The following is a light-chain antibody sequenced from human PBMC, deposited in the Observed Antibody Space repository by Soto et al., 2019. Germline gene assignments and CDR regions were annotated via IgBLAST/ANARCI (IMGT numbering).Light chain of an antibody. V-gene: IGLV1-40*01. CDR1: SSNLGAGYD. CDR2: GNS. J-gene: IGLJ1*01. CDR3: QSYDISLGGYV. Sequence: QAVVTQPPSGSGAPGQRVTLFCTWSSSNLGAGYDVHGYQQLPGTAPTPLIYGNSNRPSGFLDRFSGSKSGTSASLAITGLQAEYEADYYCQSYDISLGGYVFGNRTKLTVL.